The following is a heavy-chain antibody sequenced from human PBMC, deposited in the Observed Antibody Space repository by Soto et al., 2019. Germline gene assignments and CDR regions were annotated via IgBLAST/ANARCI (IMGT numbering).Heavy chain of an antibody. V-gene: IGHV1-18*04. CDR3: ARDPSAIFGVVMDPRYYYYGMDV. D-gene: IGHD3-3*01. CDR2: ISAYNGNT. CDR1: GYTFTSYG. Sequence: GASVKFSCKASGYTFTSYGISWVRQAPGQGLEWMGWISAYNGNTNYAQKLQGRVTMTTDTSTSTAYMELRSLRSDDTAVYYCARDPSAIFGVVMDPRYYYYGMDVWGQGTTVTVSS. J-gene: IGHJ6*02.